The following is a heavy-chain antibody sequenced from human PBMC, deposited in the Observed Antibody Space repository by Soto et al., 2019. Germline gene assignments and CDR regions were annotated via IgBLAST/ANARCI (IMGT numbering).Heavy chain of an antibody. J-gene: IGHJ4*02. V-gene: IGHV3-7*01. CDR1: GFSISDYW. CDR2: IKRDGSEK. D-gene: IGHD2-2*01. CDR3: ARDRDLAVPAAVIYFDS. Sequence: GGSLRLSCAASGFSISDYWMSWVRQAPGKGLEWVANIKRDGSEKYYVDSVKGRFTISRDNAKNSLYLQMNSLRADDTAVYYCARDRDLAVPAAVIYFDSWGQGXLVTVSS.